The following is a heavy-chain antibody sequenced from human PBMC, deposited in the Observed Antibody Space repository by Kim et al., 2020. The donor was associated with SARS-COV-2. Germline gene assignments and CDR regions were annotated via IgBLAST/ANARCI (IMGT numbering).Heavy chain of an antibody. D-gene: IGHD2-2*01. V-gene: IGHV3-30*04. J-gene: IGHJ3*02. CDR2: ISYDGSNK. Sequence: GGSLRLSCAASGFTFSSYAMHWVRQAPGKGLEWVAVISYDGSNKYYADSVKGRFTISRDNSKNTLNLQMNSLRAEDTAVYYCARGDCSSTSCYLVRAMNPGPPNAFDIWGQGTMVTVSS. CDR1: GFTFSSYA. CDR3: ARGDCSSTSCYLVRAMNPGPPNAFDI.